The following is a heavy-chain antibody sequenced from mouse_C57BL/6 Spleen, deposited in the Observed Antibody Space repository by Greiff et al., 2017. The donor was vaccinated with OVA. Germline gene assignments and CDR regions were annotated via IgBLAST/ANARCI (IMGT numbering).Heavy chain of an antibody. J-gene: IGHJ2*01. CDR1: GYTFTSYG. V-gene: IGHV1-81*01. CDR2: IYPRSGNT. Sequence: VKLMESGAELARPGASVKLSCKASGYTFTSYGISWVKQRTGQGLEWIGEIYPRSGNTYYNEKFKGKATLTADKSSSTAYMELRSLTSEDSAVYFCAREEGSTMRGDYWGQGTTLTVSS. D-gene: IGHD2-4*01. CDR3: AREEGSTMRGDY.